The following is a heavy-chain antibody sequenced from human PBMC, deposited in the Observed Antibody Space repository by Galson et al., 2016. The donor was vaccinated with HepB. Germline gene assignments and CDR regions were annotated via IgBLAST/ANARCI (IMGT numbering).Heavy chain of an antibody. CDR2: SNPDRSST. D-gene: IGHD1-26*01. J-gene: IGHJ4*02. V-gene: IGHV3-74*01. CDR1: GFTFSSYW. Sequence: SLRLSCAASGFTFSSYWMHWVRQGPGERLVWVSRSNPDRSSTGYADTVKGRFTISRDNAKNTLYLQMNNQRVEDTAVYYCAILGRKPLAAFVDFWGPGTLVTVSS. CDR3: AILGRKPLAAFVDF.